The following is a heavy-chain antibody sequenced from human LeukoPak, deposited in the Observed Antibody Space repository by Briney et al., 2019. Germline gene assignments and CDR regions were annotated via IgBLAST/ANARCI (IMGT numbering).Heavy chain of an antibody. J-gene: IGHJ4*02. CDR3: AKDRGSPVVVTAFDY. CDR2: IRCSGGRT. CDR1: GFTFSIYA. Sequence: GGSLRLSCAASGFTFSIYAMTWVRQAPGEGLEWLSTIRCSGGRTYNAVSGQGRFTISRDNSKNTLYLQMNSLRAEDTPVYYCAKDRGSPVVVTAFDYWGQGTLVTVSS. D-gene: IGHD2-21*02. V-gene: IGHV3-23*01.